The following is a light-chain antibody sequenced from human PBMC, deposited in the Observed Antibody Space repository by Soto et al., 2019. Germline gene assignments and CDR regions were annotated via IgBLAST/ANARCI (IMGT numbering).Light chain of an antibody. V-gene: IGKV3-20*01. CDR1: QSVRSTY. J-gene: IGKJ5*01. CDR3: KHYSSSLSIT. CDR2: GAS. Sequence: EIVLTQSPGTLSLSPGERATLSCRASQSVRSTYLAWYQQKPGQAPRLLIHGASSRATGIPDRFSGSGSGTDFTLTISRLEPEDFAVYYCKHYSSSLSITFGQGTRLEIK.